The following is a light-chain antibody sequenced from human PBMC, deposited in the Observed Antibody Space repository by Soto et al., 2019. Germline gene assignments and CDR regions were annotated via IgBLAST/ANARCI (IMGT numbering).Light chain of an antibody. CDR3: SSYTSSVTYL. Sequence: QSALTQPASVSGSPGQSITISCTGTSSDVGGYNYVSWYQQHPGKPPKLMIYEVSNRPSGVSNRFSGSKSGNTASLTISGLQAEDEADYYCSSYTSSVTYLFGTGTKLTVL. CDR2: EVS. CDR1: SSDVGGYNY. V-gene: IGLV2-14*01. J-gene: IGLJ1*01.